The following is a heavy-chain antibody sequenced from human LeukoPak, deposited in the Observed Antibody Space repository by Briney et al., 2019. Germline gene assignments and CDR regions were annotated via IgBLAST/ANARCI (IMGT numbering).Heavy chain of an antibody. J-gene: IGHJ5*02. V-gene: IGHV1-18*01. D-gene: IGHD3-10*01. CDR1: GYTFINSG. CDR3: GRDGESRFYHGSGSPADNWFDP. CDR2: ISTYNINI. Sequence: GASVKVTRKTSGYTFINSGITWVRQAPGQGLEWMGWISTYNINIDYAQKFQVRVTMTTDTSTSTAYMELRSLRSDDTAVYYCGRDGESRFYHGSGSPADNWFDPWGQGTLVTVSS.